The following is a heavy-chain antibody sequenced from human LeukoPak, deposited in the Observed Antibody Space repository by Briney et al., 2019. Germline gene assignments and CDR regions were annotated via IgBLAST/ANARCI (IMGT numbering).Heavy chain of an antibody. D-gene: IGHD1-26*01. V-gene: IGHV3-33*01. CDR2: IWYDGSNK. CDR3: ARDREGYFDY. J-gene: IGHJ4*02. Sequence: GGSLRLSCAASGFTFSSYGMHWGRQAPGKGLEWVAVIWYDGSNKYYADSVKGRFTISRDNSKNTLYLQMTSLRAEDTAVYYCARDREGYFDYWGQGTLVTVSS. CDR1: GFTFSSYG.